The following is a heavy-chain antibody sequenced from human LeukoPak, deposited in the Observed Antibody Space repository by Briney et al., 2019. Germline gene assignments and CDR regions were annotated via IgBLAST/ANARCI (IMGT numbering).Heavy chain of an antibody. CDR1: GFTFSSYA. J-gene: IGHJ5*02. CDR3: EKDIWLATDGFQTFDL. V-gene: IGHV3-23*01. Sequence: HPGESLRLSCAASGFTFSSYAMSWVRQAPGKGLEWISGVTPGGNIAYYADSIKGRFTISRDNARDTMYLQMDSLTAAHTALYYCEKDIWLATDGFQTFDLWGQGTLVSVSS. D-gene: IGHD3-10*01. CDR2: VTPGGNIA.